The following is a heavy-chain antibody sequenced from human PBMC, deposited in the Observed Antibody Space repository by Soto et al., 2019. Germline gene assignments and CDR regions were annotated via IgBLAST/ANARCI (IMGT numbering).Heavy chain of an antibody. CDR1: GGSISSGGYY. D-gene: IGHD2-15*01. J-gene: IGHJ4*02. V-gene: IGHV4-61*08. Sequence: PSETLSLTCTVSGGSISSGGYYWSWIRQHPGKGLEWIGYIYYTGATIYNPSLESRVTISVDTSKKQFSLKVRSVTAADTALYYCATLRCSGDVCRTIDYWGQGTQVTVSS. CDR3: ATLRCSGDVCRTIDY. CDR2: IYYTGAT.